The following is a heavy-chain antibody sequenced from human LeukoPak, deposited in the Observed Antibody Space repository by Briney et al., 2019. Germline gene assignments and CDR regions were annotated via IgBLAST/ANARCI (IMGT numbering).Heavy chain of an antibody. CDR1: GFTFSSYG. J-gene: IGHJ4*02. D-gene: IGHD3-9*01. Sequence: GGSLRLSCEASGFTFSSYGMHWVRQAPGKGLEWVSFLRFDATSYYYAESVRGRFTISRDNSKNILYLYMNSLRIEDTAVYYCRVLRYFDWLYFDYWGQGTLVTVSS. V-gene: IGHV3-30*02. CDR3: RVLRYFDWLYFDY. CDR2: LRFDATSY.